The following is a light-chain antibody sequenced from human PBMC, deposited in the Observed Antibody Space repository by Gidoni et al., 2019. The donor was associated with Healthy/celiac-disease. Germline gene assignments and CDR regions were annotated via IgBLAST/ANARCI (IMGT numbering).Light chain of an antibody. CDR2: AAS. Sequence: DIQITQSPSSLSASVGDRVTIPCRASQSISNYLNWYQQKPGKAPKLLIYAASSLQSGVPSRFSGSGAGTDFTLTISSLQPEDFATYYCQQSYSTPLTLGGGTKVEIK. J-gene: IGKJ4*01. CDR1: QSISNY. V-gene: IGKV1-39*01. CDR3: QQSYSTPLT.